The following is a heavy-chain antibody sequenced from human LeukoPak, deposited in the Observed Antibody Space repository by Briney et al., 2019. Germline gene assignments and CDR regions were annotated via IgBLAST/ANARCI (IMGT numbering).Heavy chain of an antibody. Sequence: PGRSLRLSCTASGFTFGDYAMSWVRQAPGKGLEWVGFIRSKAYGGTTEYAASVKGRFTISRDDSKSIAYLQMNSLRAEDTAVYYCAKGGYRGYCTTRSCQNWFDPWGQGTLVIVSS. CDR3: AKGGYRGYCTTRSCQNWFDP. J-gene: IGHJ5*02. D-gene: IGHD2-8*01. V-gene: IGHV3-49*04. CDR1: GFTFGDYA. CDR2: IRSKAYGGTT.